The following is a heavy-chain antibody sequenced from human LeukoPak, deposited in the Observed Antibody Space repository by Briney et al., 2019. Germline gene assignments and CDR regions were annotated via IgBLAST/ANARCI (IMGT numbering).Heavy chain of an antibody. J-gene: IGHJ4*02. D-gene: IGHD3-22*01. V-gene: IGHV1-69*04. CDR2: IIPILGFS. Sequence: GASVKVSCKASGGTFSSYAISWVRQAPGQGLEWMGRIIPILGFSNYAQKFQGRVTITADKSTSTAYMELSSVRSEDTAVYYCARGRSPYYDSSGYNFDYWGQGTLVTVSS. CDR1: GGTFSSYA. CDR3: ARGRSPYYDSSGYNFDY.